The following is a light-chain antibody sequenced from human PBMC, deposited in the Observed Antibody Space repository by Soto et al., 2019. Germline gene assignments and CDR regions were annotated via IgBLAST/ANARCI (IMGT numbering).Light chain of an antibody. V-gene: IGKV1-39*01. CDR1: QSISNY. CDR2: AAS. J-gene: IGKJ2*02. Sequence: DIQMTQSPSSLSASVGDRVTIACRASQSISNYLNWYQQKPGKAPKLLIYAASNLQSGVPSRFSGSGSGTDFNLTISSLQPEDFATYYCQQSYSTPLCTFGQGTRLEI. CDR3: QQSYSTPLCT.